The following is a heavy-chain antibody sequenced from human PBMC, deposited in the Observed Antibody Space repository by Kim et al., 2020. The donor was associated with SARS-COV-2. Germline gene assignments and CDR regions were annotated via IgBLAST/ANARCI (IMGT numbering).Heavy chain of an antibody. D-gene: IGHD1-1*01. Sequence: GGSLRLSCAASGFTFSSYAMSWVRQAPGKGLEWVSAISGSGGSTYYADSVKGRFTISRDNSKNTLYLQMNSLRAEDTAVYYCAKPKGATGTTDAISDYWGQGTLVTVSS. CDR2: ISGSGGST. CDR1: GFTFSSYA. J-gene: IGHJ4*02. V-gene: IGHV3-23*01. CDR3: AKPKGATGTTDAISDY.